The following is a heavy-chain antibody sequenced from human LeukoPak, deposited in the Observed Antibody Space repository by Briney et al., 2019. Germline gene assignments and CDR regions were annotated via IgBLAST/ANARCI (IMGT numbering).Heavy chain of an antibody. CDR3: ARRDWLYGPSDY. CDR1: GGSSSNSGSY. J-gene: IGHJ4*02. Sequence: PSETLSLTCTVSGGSSSNSGSYWGWIRQPPGKGLEWIGSFHYSGSTYYNPSLKSRVTISAETPKNQFSLKLTSVTAADTAVYYCARRDWLYGPSDYWGQGTLVTVSS. V-gene: IGHV4-39*07. CDR2: FHYSGST. D-gene: IGHD3-9*01.